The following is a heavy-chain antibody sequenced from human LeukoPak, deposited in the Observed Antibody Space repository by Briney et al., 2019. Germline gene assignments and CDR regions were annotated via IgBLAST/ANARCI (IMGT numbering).Heavy chain of an antibody. J-gene: IGHJ4*02. V-gene: IGHV4-34*01. Sequence: PSETLSLTCAVYGGSFSGYYWSWIRQPPGKGLEWIGEINHSGSTNYNPSLKSRVTISVDTSKNRFSLKLSSVTAADTAVYYCARRAASIAVAGTLPRYFDYWGQGTLATVSS. CDR1: GGSFSGYY. CDR3: ARRAASIAVAGTLPRYFDY. D-gene: IGHD6-19*01. CDR2: INHSGST.